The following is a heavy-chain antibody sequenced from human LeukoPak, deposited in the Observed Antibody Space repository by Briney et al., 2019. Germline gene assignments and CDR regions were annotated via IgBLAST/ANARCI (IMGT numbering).Heavy chain of an antibody. CDR1: GFTFSTFA. CDR3: AKKWSGDYDSSGVNDAFDI. CDR2: VSYDGSNK. V-gene: IGHV3-30*18. Sequence: GGSLRLSCAASGFTFSTFAMIWVRQAPGKGLEWVAVVSYDGSNKYYADSVKGRFTISRDNSKNTLYLQMNSLRPEDTAVYYCAKKWSGDYDSSGVNDAFDIWGQGTMVTVSS. D-gene: IGHD3-22*01. J-gene: IGHJ3*02.